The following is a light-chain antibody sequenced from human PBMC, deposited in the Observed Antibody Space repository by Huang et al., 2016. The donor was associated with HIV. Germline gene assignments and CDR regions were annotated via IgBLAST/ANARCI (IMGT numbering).Light chain of an antibody. Sequence: DIQMTQSPSTLSASVGDRVTITCRASQSIMSLLAGDQQKPGKAPNLLIYKASNLKTGAPSRFSGRGSGTEFTLTISSLQPDDFATYFCQQYSTYSWTFGQGTKVEL. CDR2: KAS. J-gene: IGKJ1*01. CDR1: QSIMSL. CDR3: QQYSTYSWT. V-gene: IGKV1-5*03.